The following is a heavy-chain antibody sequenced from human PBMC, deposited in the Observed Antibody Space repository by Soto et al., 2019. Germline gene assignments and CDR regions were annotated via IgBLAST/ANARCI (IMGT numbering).Heavy chain of an antibody. D-gene: IGHD4-17*01. J-gene: IGHJ3*02. CDR1: GGSISSYY. Sequence: SETLSLTCTVSGGSISSYYWSWIRQPPGKGLEWIGYIYYSGSTNYNPSLKSRVTISVDTSKNQYSLKLSSVTAADTAVYYCARRYGGAFDIWGQGTMVTVSS. CDR3: ARRYGGAFDI. V-gene: IGHV4-59*08. CDR2: IYYSGST.